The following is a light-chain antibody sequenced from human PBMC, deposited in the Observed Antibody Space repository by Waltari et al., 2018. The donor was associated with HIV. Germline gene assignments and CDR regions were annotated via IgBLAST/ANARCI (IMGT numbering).Light chain of an antibody. Sequence: QLVLTHSPSASDSLGASVTLTCTLSSGHSHYAIAWYQLQPQKGPRYRLKINSDGSHYKGDGIPDRFSGSSSGAERYLIISSLQSDDEADYYCQTWGTGIQDVVFGGGTKLTVL. V-gene: IGLV4-69*01. CDR2: INSDGSH. CDR1: SGHSHYA. CDR3: QTWGTGIQDVV. J-gene: IGLJ2*01.